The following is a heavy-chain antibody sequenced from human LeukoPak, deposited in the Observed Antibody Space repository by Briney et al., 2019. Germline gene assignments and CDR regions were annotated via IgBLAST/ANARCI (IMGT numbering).Heavy chain of an antibody. CDR2: SYSTDST. D-gene: IGHD3-16*01. Sequence: SETLSLICSVSGDSMSSGRKYWGRIRQPPGKTLECIGSSYSTDSTYYNPSLKSRVIIIIDTPKNHFSLTLSSVTAADTAVYYCARAGDAEKYYYYYYMDVWGKGTTVTVSS. V-gene: IGHV4-39*07. CDR1: GDSMSSGRKY. J-gene: IGHJ6*03. CDR3: ARAGDAEKYYYYYYMDV.